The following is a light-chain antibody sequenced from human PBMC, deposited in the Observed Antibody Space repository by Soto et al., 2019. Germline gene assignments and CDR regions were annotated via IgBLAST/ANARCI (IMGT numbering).Light chain of an antibody. CDR3: SSYTSSSTHVV. CDR2: EVS. CDR1: SSDVGGYNY. J-gene: IGLJ2*01. Sequence: QSVLTQPSSVSGSPGQSITISCTGTSSDVGGYNYVSWYQQHPGKAPKLMIYEVSNLPSGVSNRFSVSKSGNTASLTISGLQAEDEADYYCSSYTSSSTHVVFGGGTKLTVL. V-gene: IGLV2-14*01.